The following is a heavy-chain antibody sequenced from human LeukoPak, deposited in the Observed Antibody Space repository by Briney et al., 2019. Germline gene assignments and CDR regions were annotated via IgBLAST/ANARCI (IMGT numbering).Heavy chain of an antibody. Sequence: SVKVSCKASGGTFSSYAISWVRQAPGQGLEWMGRIIPILGIANYAQKFQGRVTITADKSTSTAYMELSSLRSEDTAVYYCARGDFDYDVSGGFDYWGQGTLVTVSS. D-gene: IGHD3-9*01. CDR1: GGTFSSYA. J-gene: IGHJ4*02. CDR2: IIPILGIA. CDR3: ARGDFDYDVSGGFDY. V-gene: IGHV1-69*04.